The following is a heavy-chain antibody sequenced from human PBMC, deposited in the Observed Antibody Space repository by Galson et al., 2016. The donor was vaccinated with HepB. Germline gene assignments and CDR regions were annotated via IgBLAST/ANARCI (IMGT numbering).Heavy chain of an antibody. D-gene: IGHD1-14*01. J-gene: IGHJ4*02. CDR1: GFNFNIHA. Sequence: SLRLSCAASGFNFNIHAMNWVRQAPGKGLEWVSGISGSGNNKSYADSVKGRFTISRDNSKNTLYPLMNSLRPDDTAVYNCAKPIARTYTSATDSWGQGILVTVSA. CDR2: ISGSGNNK. CDR3: AKPIARTYTSATDS. V-gene: IGHV3-23*01.